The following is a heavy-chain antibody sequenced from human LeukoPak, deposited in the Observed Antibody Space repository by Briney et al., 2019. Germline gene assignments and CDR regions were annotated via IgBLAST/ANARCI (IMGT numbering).Heavy chain of an antibody. CDR3: ARGGSGSGYLYYFDY. V-gene: IGHV1-2*06. J-gene: IGHJ4*02. D-gene: IGHD3-10*01. CDR2: INPNSGGT. Sequence: GASVKVSCKASGYSFSDYSIHCVRQAPGQGLEWMGRINPNSGGTSYAQNFQGRVSMTRDTSISTTYMEVSGLTSDDTAVYYCARGGSGSGYLYYFDYWGQGTLVSVSS. CDR1: GYSFSDYS.